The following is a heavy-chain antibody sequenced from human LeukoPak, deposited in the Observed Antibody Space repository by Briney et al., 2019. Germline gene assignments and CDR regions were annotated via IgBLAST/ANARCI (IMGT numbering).Heavy chain of an antibody. D-gene: IGHD5-24*01. J-gene: IGHJ4*02. Sequence: ASVKVSCKASGYTFTCYYMHWVRQAPGQGLEWMGIINPSGGSTSYAQKFQGRVTMTRDMSTSTVYMELSSLRSEDTAVYYCARVQRASRDGYNLGGFDYWGQGTLVTVSS. CDR3: ARVQRASRDGYNLGGFDY. CDR2: INPSGGST. CDR1: GYTFTCYY. V-gene: IGHV1-46*01.